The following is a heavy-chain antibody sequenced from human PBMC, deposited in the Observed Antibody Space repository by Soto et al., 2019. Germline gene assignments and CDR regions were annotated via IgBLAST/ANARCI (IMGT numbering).Heavy chain of an antibody. CDR1: GFTFSSYS. CDR3: ARDPHYYGSGSYS. J-gene: IGHJ4*02. Sequence: EVQLVESGGGLVKPGGSLRLSCAASGFTFSSYSMNWVRQAPGKGLEWVSSISSSSSYIYYADSVKGRFTISRDNAKNSLDLQMNSLRAGDTAVYYCARDPHYYGSGSYSGGQGTLVTVSS. CDR2: ISSSSSYI. V-gene: IGHV3-21*01. D-gene: IGHD3-10*01.